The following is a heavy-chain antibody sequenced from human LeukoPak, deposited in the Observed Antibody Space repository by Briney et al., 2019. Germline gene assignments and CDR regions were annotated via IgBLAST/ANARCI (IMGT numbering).Heavy chain of an antibody. D-gene: IGHD5-18*01. CDR1: GYTLTELS. V-gene: IGHV1-24*01. Sequence: ASVKVSCKVSGYTLTELSMHWVRQAPGKGLEWMGGFDPEDGEIIYAQKFQGRVTMTEDTSTDTAYMELSSLRSEDTAVYYCATDQKYTGEFDYWGQGTLVTVSS. CDR3: ATDQKYTGEFDY. J-gene: IGHJ4*02. CDR2: FDPEDGEI.